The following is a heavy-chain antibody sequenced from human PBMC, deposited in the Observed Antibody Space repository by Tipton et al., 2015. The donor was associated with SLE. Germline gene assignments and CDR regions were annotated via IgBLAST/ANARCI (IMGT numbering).Heavy chain of an antibody. CDR3: ARDRSGSLDTFDI. CDR1: DASMNYFY. V-gene: IGHV4-59*12. Sequence: TLSLTCTVSDASMNYFYWTWIRQPPGKGLEWIGYIHYSGSTYSNPSLKSRVTMSIHTSTIQFSLRLSSVTAADTAVYYCARDRSGSLDTFDIWGQGTLVTVSS. D-gene: IGHD5-18*01. CDR2: IHYSGST. J-gene: IGHJ4*02.